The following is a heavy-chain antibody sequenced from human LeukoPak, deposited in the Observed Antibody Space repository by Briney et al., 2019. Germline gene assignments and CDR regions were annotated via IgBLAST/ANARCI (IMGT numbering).Heavy chain of an antibody. Sequence: GGSLRLSCAASGFTFFINMICCVRHAPGRGPGWVSKIVYDRGVIYYADSVKGLFTISTDNANNSLYLQMISLSVEDTALYYCANDISTWSHEWYGMDVWGQGTTVTVSS. D-gene: IGHD3-3*02. CDR2: IVYDRGVI. V-gene: IGHV3-7*03. CDR3: ANDISTWSHEWYGMDV. J-gene: IGHJ6*02. CDR1: GFTFFINM.